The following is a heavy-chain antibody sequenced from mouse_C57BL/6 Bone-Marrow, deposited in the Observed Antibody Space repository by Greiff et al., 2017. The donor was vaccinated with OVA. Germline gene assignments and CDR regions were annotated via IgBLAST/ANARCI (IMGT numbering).Heavy chain of an antibody. CDR3: IYGNYLDY. J-gene: IGHJ2*01. D-gene: IGHD2-1*01. CDR1: GFTFSNYW. Sequence: EVMLVESGGGLVQPGGSMKLSCVASGFTFSNYWMNWVRQSPEKGLEWVAQIRLKSDNYATHYAESVKGRFTISRDDSKSSVYLQMNNLRAEDTGIYYCIYGNYLDYWGQGTTLTVSS. V-gene: IGHV6-3*01. CDR2: IRLKSDNYAT.